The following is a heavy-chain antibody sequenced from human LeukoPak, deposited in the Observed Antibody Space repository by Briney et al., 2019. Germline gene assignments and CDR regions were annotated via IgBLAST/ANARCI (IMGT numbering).Heavy chain of an antibody. J-gene: IGHJ4*02. CDR1: GYSFTSYW. D-gene: IGHD2-2*01. CDR3: ATGGYCSSNSCYHFFDY. V-gene: IGHV5-51*01. Sequence: GESLKISCKGSGYSFTSYWIGWVRQMPGKGLEWMGIIYPGDSDTRYRPSFQGQVTISADKSISTAYLQWSSLKASGTAMYYCATGGYCSSNSCYHFFDYWGQGTLVTVSS. CDR2: IYPGDSDT.